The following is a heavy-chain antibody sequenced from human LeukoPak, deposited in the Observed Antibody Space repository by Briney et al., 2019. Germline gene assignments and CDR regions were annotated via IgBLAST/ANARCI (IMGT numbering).Heavy chain of an antibody. V-gene: IGHV4-59*01. J-gene: IGHJ5*02. Sequence: SETLSLTCAVYGGSFSGYYWSWIRQPPGKGLEWIGYTYYSGSTNYNPSLKSRVTISVDTSKNQFSLKLSSVTAADTAVYYCASTSGPGNWFDPWGQGTLVTVSS. CDR1: GGSFSGYY. D-gene: IGHD3-16*01. CDR3: ASTSGPGNWFDP. CDR2: TYYSGST.